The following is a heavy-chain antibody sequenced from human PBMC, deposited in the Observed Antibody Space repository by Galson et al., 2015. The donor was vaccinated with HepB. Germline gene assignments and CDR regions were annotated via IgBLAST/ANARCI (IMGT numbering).Heavy chain of an antibody. V-gene: IGHV5-51*01. CDR3: ARQGGYSVSIDS. J-gene: IGHJ4*02. D-gene: IGHD4-23*01. Sequence: QSGAEVKKPGESLKISCQAFGDSFTRRWIGWVRQMPGKGLEWMAIINPTDSDTRYSPSFRGQVTISVDKSTNTVYLQWSSLTASDTAMYYCARQGGYSVSIDSWGQGTLVTVSS. CDR2: INPTDSDT. CDR1: GDSFTRRW.